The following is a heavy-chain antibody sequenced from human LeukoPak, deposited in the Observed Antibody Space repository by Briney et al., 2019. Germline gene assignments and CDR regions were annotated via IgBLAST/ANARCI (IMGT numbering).Heavy chain of an antibody. CDR2: ISGSGDNT. CDR3: AKRSGYTTGWFFDF. V-gene: IGHV3-23*01. CDR1: GFSFSSYA. J-gene: IGHJ4*02. D-gene: IGHD6-19*01. Sequence: GGSLTLSCAASGFSFSSYAMSWVRQAPGKGLEWVSSISGSGDNTYYAESVKGRFTISRNNSKNTLFLQMNSLRAEDTAVFYCAKRSGYTTGWFFDFWGQGTLVTVSS.